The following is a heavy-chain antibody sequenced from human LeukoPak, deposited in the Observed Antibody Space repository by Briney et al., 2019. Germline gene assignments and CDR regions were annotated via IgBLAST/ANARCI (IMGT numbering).Heavy chain of an antibody. V-gene: IGHV3-9*01. CDR3: AKVRSGRGRSNAFDI. CDR1: GFTFDDYA. Sequence: GGSLRLSCAASGFTFDDYAMHWVRHAPGKGLEWVSGISWNSGSIGYADSVKGRFTISRDNAKNSLYLQMNSLRAEDTALYYCAKVRSGRGRSNAFDIWGQGTMVTVSS. D-gene: IGHD2-15*01. CDR2: ISWNSGSI. J-gene: IGHJ3*02.